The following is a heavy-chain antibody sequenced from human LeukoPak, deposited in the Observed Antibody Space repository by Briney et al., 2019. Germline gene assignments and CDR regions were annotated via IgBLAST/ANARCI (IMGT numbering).Heavy chain of an antibody. CDR1: GFTFDDYA. D-gene: IGHD6-19*01. CDR2: ISWNSGSI. J-gene: IGHJ3*02. CDR3: AKETGIAVAGMSHDAFAI. V-gene: IGHV3-9*01. Sequence: GGSLRLSCAASGFTFDDYAMHWVRQAPGKGLEWVSGISWNSGSIGYADSVKGRFTISRDNAKNSLYLQMNSLRAEDTALYYCAKETGIAVAGMSHDAFAIWGQGTMVTVSS.